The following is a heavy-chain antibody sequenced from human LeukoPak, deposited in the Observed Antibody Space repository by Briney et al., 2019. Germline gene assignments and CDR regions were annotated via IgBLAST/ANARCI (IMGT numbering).Heavy chain of an antibody. CDR3: ASLKGAGSFDY. CDR2: IYFSGNT. D-gene: IGHD6-13*01. J-gene: IGHJ4*02. Sequence: SETLSLTCMVSADSLTSYYCSWILNTPGEGLEWIRHIYFSGNTHYTPSLKSRVTISLDTPKNNFSLMLSSVPAADTAVYYCASLKGAGSFDYWGQGTLVTVPS. V-gene: IGHV4-59*01. CDR1: ADSLTSYY.